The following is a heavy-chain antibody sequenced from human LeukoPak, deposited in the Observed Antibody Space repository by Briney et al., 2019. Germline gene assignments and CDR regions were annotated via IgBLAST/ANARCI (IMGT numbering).Heavy chain of an antibody. D-gene: IGHD2-21*01. CDR2: FDPEDGET. CDR1: GYTLTELS. V-gene: IGHV1-24*01. J-gene: IGHJ4*02. Sequence: GASVKVSCKVSGYTLTELSMHWVRQAPGKGLEWMGGFDPEDGETIYAQKFQGRVTMTEDTSTDTAYMELSSLRSEDTAVYYCATALRWVIAIYFDYWGQGTLVTVSS. CDR3: ATALRWVIAIYFDY.